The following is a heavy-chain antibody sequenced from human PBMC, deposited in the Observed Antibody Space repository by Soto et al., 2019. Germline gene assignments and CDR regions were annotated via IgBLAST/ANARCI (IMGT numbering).Heavy chain of an antibody. CDR2: MNPNSGNT. J-gene: IGHJ3*02. CDR3: ARGKGEGIWGSYCSDAFEI. V-gene: IGHV1-8*01. CDR1: GYTFTSYD. Sequence: ASVKVSCKASGYTFTSYDINWVRQATGQGLEWMGWMNPNSGNTGYAQKFQGRVTMTRNTSISTAYMELSSLRSEDTAVYYCARGKGEGIWGSYCSDAFEIWGKGTMVTV. D-gene: IGHD3-16*01.